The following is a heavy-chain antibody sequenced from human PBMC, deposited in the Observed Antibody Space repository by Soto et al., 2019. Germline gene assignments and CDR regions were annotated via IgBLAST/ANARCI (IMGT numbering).Heavy chain of an antibody. CDR1: GFTFSSYS. CDR2: ISYSSSSI. CDR3: ARAGAGTGY. Sequence: EVQLVESGGGLVQPGGSLRLSCAASGFTFSSYSMNWVRQAPGKGLEWISYISYSSSSIQYADSVKGRFTISRDNAKNSLYLQMSSLRDEATAVYYCARAGAGTGYWGQGTLVTVAS. V-gene: IGHV3-48*02. D-gene: IGHD3-10*01. J-gene: IGHJ4*02.